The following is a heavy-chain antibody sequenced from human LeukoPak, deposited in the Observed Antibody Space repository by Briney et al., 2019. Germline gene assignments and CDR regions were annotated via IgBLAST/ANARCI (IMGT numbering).Heavy chain of an antibody. CDR1: GFTFSSYS. V-gene: IGHV3-21*01. CDR2: ISSSSSYI. Sequence: GGSLRLSCAASGFTFSSYSMNWVRHAPGKGLEWVSSISSSSSYIYYADSLKGRFTISRDNAKNSLYLQMNSLRAEDTAVYYCARGVPYDYVWGSYPLHYFDFWGQGTLVTVSS. J-gene: IGHJ4*02. CDR3: ARGVPYDYVWGSYPLHYFDF. D-gene: IGHD3-16*02.